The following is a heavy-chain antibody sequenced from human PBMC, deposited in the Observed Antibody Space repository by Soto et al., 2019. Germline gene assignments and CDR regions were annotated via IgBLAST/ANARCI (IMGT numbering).Heavy chain of an antibody. D-gene: IGHD2-2*02. Sequence: SVKVSCKVSGSRFSNYVISWVRQAPGHGLEWLGRIIPIFNSTKYAQSFQGRVTITADKSTSTASLELSSLRSDDTAVYYCAREGRGKKAGYNGLVSLGYWGQGTLVTVSP. CDR3: AREGRGKKAGYNGLVSLGY. CDR2: IIPIFNST. V-gene: IGHV1-69*06. CDR1: GSRFSNYV. J-gene: IGHJ4*02.